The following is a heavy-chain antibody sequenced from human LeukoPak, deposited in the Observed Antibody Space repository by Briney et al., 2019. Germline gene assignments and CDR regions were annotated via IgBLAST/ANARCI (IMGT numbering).Heavy chain of an antibody. V-gene: IGHV3-30*04. J-gene: IGHJ6*02. D-gene: IGHD3-22*01. Sequence: GGSLRLSCAASGFTFGSYALHWVRQAPGKGLEGVAVISHDGSHTYFADSVRGRFTISRDRSKNTVDLQMSSLRPEDSAVYYCARPPYDSSGNRYYYYALDVWGQGTTVSVSS. CDR3: ARPPYDSSGNRYYYYALDV. CDR2: ISHDGSHT. CDR1: GFTFGSYA.